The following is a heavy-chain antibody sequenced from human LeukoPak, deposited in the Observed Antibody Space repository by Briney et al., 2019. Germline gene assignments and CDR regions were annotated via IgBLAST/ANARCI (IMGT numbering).Heavy chain of an antibody. Sequence: SETLSLTCTVSGGSINGYYWSWIRQSPGKGLESLGYIYYTGSTNYNPSLKNRVTMSVDTSRNQFFLRLSSVTAADTAVYYCARGLRAGRYYYYYYMDVWGKGPTVTVSS. J-gene: IGHJ6*03. D-gene: IGHD3-10*01. CDR1: GGSINGYY. V-gene: IGHV4-59*01. CDR3: ARGLRAGRYYYYYYMDV. CDR2: IYYTGST.